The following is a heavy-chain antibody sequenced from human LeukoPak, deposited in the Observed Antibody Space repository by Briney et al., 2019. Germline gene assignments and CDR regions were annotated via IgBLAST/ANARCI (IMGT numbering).Heavy chain of an antibody. Sequence: GGSLRLSCAASGFTFSSYSMNWVRQAPGKGLEWVSPISSSSSYIYYADSVKGRFTISRDNAKDSLYLQMNSLRAEDTAVYYCARDRATRDDGRERGFDYWGQGTLVTVTS. CDR3: ARDRATRDDGRERGFDY. CDR1: GFTFSSYS. J-gene: IGHJ4*02. V-gene: IGHV3-21*01. CDR2: ISSSSSYI. D-gene: IGHD1-1*01.